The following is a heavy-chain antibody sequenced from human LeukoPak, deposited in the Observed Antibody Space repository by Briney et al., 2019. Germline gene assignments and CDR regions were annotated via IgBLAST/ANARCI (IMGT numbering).Heavy chain of an antibody. J-gene: IGHJ4*02. CDR3: ARQDFWSGYYAPYFDY. CDR1: GGSISSSSYY. D-gene: IGHD3-3*01. Sequence: NTSETLSLTCTVSGGSISSSSYYWGWIRQPPGKGLEWIGSIYYSGSTYYNPSLKSRVTISVDTSKNQFSLKLSSVTAADTAVYYCARQDFWSGYYAPYFDYWGQGTLVTVSS. CDR2: IYYSGST. V-gene: IGHV4-39*01.